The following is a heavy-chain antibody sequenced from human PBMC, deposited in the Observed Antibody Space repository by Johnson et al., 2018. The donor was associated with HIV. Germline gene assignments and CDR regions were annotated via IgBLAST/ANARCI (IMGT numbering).Heavy chain of an antibody. CDR1: GFPFSSYG. J-gene: IGHJ3*02. V-gene: IGHV3-30*02. D-gene: IGHD1-14*01. CDR2: MGYDGSNK. CDR3: AIEGRYGAFPLWVDI. Sequence: QVQLVESGGGVVQPGGSLRLSCAASGFPFSSYGMHWVRQAPGKGLEWVAFMGYDGSNKYYVDSVKGRFTLSIDISKNTLYLQMNSLRAEDTAVYYCAIEGRYGAFPLWVDIWGQGTMVTVSS.